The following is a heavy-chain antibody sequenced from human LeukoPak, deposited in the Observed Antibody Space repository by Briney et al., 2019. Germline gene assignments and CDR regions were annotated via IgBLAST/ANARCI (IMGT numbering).Heavy chain of an antibody. CDR3: AKGGSGYFLDL. V-gene: IGHV3-23*01. CDR1: GFIFNNYG. Sequence: GGSLRLSCAASGFIFNNYGLIWVRQAPGKGLEWVSAISNDGGGTTYADFVKGRFTISRDNSKNTLFLQMNSLRAEDTALYYCAKGGSGYFLDLWGQGTLVTVSS. CDR2: ISNDGGGT. J-gene: IGHJ5*02. D-gene: IGHD3-22*01.